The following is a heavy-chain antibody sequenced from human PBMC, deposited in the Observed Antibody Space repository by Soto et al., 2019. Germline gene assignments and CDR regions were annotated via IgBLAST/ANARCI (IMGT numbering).Heavy chain of an antibody. J-gene: IGHJ6*02. D-gene: IGHD3-3*01. V-gene: IGHV4-34*01. CDR2: INHSGST. Sequence: SETLSLTCAVYGGSFSGYYWSWIRQPPGKGLEWIGEINHSGSTNYNPSLKSRVTISVDTSKNQFSLKLSSVTAADTAVYYCARGYYDFWNYGMDVWGQGTTVTVSS. CDR1: GGSFSGYY. CDR3: ARGYYDFWNYGMDV.